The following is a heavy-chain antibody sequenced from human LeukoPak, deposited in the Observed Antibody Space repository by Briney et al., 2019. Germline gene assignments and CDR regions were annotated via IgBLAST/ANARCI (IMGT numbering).Heavy chain of an antibody. CDR1: GFTFDDYG. D-gene: IGHD6-13*01. Sequence: PGGSLRLSCAASGFTFDDYGMSWVRQAPGKGLEWVSRINWSGGSTGYADSVKGRFTISRDNAKNSLYLQMNSLRAEDTALYYCARLGIAAAGRPFDYWGQGTLVTVSS. CDR2: INWSGGST. CDR3: ARLGIAAAGRPFDY. J-gene: IGHJ4*02. V-gene: IGHV3-20*04.